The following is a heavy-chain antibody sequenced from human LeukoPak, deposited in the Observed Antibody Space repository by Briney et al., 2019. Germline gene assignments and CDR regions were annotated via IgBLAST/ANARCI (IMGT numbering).Heavy chain of an antibody. J-gene: IGHJ5*02. D-gene: IGHD5-24*01. CDR1: GFTFRNYW. Sequence: PGGSLRLSCAASGFTFRNYWMIWVRQAPGKGLEWLGNIKGDGSEKRYADSVRGRFTIPRDNAQTSLYLQMNSLRAEDTAVYYCARASDPWLQLTWGQGTLVTVSS. V-gene: IGHV3-7*05. CDR3: ARASDPWLQLT. CDR2: IKGDGSEK.